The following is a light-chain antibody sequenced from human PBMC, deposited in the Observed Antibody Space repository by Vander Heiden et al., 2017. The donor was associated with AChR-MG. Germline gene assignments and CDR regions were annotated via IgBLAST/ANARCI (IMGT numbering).Light chain of an antibody. CDR3: CSYAGSYSGV. CDR2: DVR. J-gene: IGLJ3*02. V-gene: IGLV2-11*01. Sequence: QSALPQPRSVPGSPGQSVTISSTRTSSEVGGYNYVAWYQQHPGKAPKLMIDDVRKRPSGVPDRVSGSKSGNTASLTTSGLQAEDDADYYCCSYAGSYSGVFGGGTKLTVL. CDR1: SSEVGGYNY.